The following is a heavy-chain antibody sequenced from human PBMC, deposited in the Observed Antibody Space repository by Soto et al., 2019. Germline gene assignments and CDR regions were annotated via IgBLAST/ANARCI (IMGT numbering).Heavy chain of an antibody. CDR1: GYSFTSYG. J-gene: IGHJ5*02. CDR3: ASEAAAGDWCDP. V-gene: IGHV1-18*01. Sequence: QVQLVQSGAEVKKPGASVKVSCKASGYSFTSYGITWVRQAPGQGLEWMGWINTYNGNTNYAQKLQGRGTMTTDTSTTKAYMELRGLRSDDPAVYDCASEAAAGDWCDPWGQGTLVTVSS. CDR2: INTYNGNT. D-gene: IGHD6-13*01.